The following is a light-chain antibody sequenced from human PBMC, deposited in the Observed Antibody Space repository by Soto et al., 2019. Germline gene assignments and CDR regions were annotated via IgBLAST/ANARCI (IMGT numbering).Light chain of an antibody. CDR1: SSDVGGYNY. J-gene: IGLJ3*02. Sequence: QSALTQPPSAFGSPGQSVTISCTGTSSDVGGYNYVSWYQQYPGRAPKLMIYEVTKRPSGVPDRFSGSKSGNTAPLTVSGLRAEDEADYYCSSYAASNNFYFVFGGGTKVTVL. CDR2: EVT. CDR3: SSYAASNNFYFV. V-gene: IGLV2-8*01.